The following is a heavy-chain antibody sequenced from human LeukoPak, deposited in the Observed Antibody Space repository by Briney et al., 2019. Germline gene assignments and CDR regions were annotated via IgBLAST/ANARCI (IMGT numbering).Heavy chain of an antibody. CDR2: IYYSGST. Sequence: TSETLSLTCTVSGGSISSGDYYWSWIRQPPGKGLEWIGYIYYSGSTYYNPSLKSRVTISVDTSKNQFSLKLSSVTAADTAVYYCARGPPGLLEWSPADYWGQGTLVTVSS. CDR1: GGSISSGDYY. J-gene: IGHJ4*02. CDR3: ARGPPGLLEWSPADY. V-gene: IGHV4-30-4*08. D-gene: IGHD3-3*01.